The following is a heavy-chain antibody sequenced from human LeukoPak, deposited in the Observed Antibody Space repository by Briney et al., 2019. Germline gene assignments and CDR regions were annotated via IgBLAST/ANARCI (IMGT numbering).Heavy chain of an antibody. CDR1: GFTFSSYG. Sequence: PGGSLRLSCAASGFTFSSYGMHSGSQAPGTGLWWVAFIRYDGRNKYYTDSVKGRFTISRDNAKNSLYLQMNGLRAESTVLCLGARGWGYNDYGAYWGGYWGQGTLVTVSS. CDR3: ARGWGYNDYGAYWGGY. D-gene: IGHD4-17*01. J-gene: IGHJ4*02. CDR2: IRYDGRNK. V-gene: IGHV3-30*02.